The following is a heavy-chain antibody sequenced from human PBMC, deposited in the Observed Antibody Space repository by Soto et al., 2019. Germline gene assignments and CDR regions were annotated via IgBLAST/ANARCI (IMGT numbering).Heavy chain of an antibody. CDR3: ARFITIFAVGDWFDP. J-gene: IGHJ5*02. CDR1: GGSISSGGYY. CDR2: IYYSGST. V-gene: IGHV4-31*03. D-gene: IGHD3-3*01. Sequence: QVQLQESGPGLVKPSQTLSLTCTVSGGSISSGGYYWSWIRQHPGKGLEWIGYIYYSGSTYYNPSLKSRVTISVDTSKNQFTLKLSSVTAADTAVYYCARFITIFAVGDWFDPWGQGTLVTVSS.